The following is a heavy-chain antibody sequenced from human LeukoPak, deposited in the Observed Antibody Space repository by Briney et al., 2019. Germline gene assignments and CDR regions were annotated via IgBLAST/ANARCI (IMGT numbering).Heavy chain of an antibody. J-gene: IGHJ6*03. CDR1: GFTFSSYS. Sequence: GGSLRLSCAASGFTFSSYSMNWVRQAPGKGLEWVSSISSSSYIYYADSVKGRFTISRDNAKNSLYLQMNSLRAEDTAVYYCARVLYGSGSLRMDVWGKGTTVTVSS. V-gene: IGHV3-21*01. D-gene: IGHD3-10*01. CDR3: ARVLYGSGSLRMDV. CDR2: ISSSSYI.